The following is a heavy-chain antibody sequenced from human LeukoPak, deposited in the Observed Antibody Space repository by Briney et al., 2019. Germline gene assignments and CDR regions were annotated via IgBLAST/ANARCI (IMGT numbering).Heavy chain of an antibody. D-gene: IGHD2-15*01. CDR2: ISSSSSYI. CDR1: GFTFSSYS. CDR3: ARAGARGVVVAANDY. J-gene: IGHJ4*02. V-gene: IGHV3-21*01. Sequence: PGGSLRLSCAASGFTFSSYSMNWVRQAPGKGLEWVSSISSSSSYIYYADSVKGRFTVSRDNAKNSLYLQMNSLRAEDTAVYYCARAGARGVVVAANDYWGQGTLVTVSS.